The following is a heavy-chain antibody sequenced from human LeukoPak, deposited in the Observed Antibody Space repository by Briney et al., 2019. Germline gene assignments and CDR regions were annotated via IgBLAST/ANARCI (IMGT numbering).Heavy chain of an antibody. CDR3: ARKGGDFDAFDI. D-gene: IGHD2-21*02. CDR1: GGTFSSYA. CDR2: INPNSGGT. V-gene: IGHV1-2*04. Sequence: GASVKVSCKASGGTFSSYAISWVRQAPGQGLEWMGWINPNSGGTNYAQKFQGWVTMTRDTSISTAYMELSRLRSDDTAVYYCARKGGDFDAFDIWGQGTMVTVSS. J-gene: IGHJ3*02.